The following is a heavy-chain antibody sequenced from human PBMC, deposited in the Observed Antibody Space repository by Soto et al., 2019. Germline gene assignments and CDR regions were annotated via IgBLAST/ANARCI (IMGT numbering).Heavy chain of an antibody. D-gene: IGHD3-3*01. CDR3: ATGREWYPNRTWFDP. CDR1: GVSMSHYY. J-gene: IGHJ5*02. CDR2: IYHSGSS. Sequence: SLTFTVSGVSMSHYYWNWIRQPPGKGLEWIVYIYHSGSSNYNPSLKSRVTISVDTSKNQFSLMLSSVTAADTAVYYCATGREWYPNRTWFDPWGQGTLVTVSS. V-gene: IGHV4-59*01.